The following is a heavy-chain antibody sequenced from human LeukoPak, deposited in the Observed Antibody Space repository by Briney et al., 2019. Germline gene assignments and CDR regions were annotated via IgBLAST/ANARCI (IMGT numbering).Heavy chain of an antibody. J-gene: IGHJ3*02. Sequence: GGSLRLSCAASGFTFSSYAMSWVRQAPGKGLEWVSAISGSGGSTYYADSVKGRFTISRDNSMNTLYLQMNSLRAEDTAVYYCAKIISVLPDAFDIWGQGTMVTVSS. CDR2: ISGSGGST. CDR1: GFTFSSYA. V-gene: IGHV3-23*01. CDR3: AKIISVLPDAFDI. D-gene: IGHD3-3*02.